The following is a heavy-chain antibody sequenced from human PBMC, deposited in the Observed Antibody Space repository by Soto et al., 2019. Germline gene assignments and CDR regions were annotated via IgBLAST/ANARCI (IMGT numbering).Heavy chain of an antibody. CDR1: GFNFGGSS. Sequence: GSLRLSCAASGFNFGGSSMNWVRQTPGKRLEWVAAISDSGSYIKYADSVKGRFTISRDNAKNSLFLQMNSLRVEDTAVYYCASSSSYYYFNWGQGTLVTVSS. J-gene: IGHJ4*02. CDR2: ISDSGSYI. CDR3: ASSSSYYYFN. V-gene: IGHV3-21*06. D-gene: IGHD6-13*01.